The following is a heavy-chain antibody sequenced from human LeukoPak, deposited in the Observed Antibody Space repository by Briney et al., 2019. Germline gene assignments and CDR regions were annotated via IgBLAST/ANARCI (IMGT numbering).Heavy chain of an antibody. CDR3: AREIGGGSCYPECGMDV. D-gene: IGHD2-15*01. V-gene: IGHV1-69*06. CDR2: VIPIFGTA. J-gene: IGHJ6*04. CDR1: GGTFSSYA. Sequence: SVKVSCKASGGTFSSYAISWVRQAPGQGLEWMGGVIPIFGTANYAQKFQGRVTITADKSTSTAYMELSSLRSEDTAVYYCAREIGGGSCYPECGMDVWGTGTTVTVSS.